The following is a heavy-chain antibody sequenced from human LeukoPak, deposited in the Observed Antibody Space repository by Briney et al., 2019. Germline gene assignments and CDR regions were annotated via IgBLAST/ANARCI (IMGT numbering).Heavy chain of an antibody. CDR1: GGSISSGGYY. CDR3: ARLTVLGHHFDL. CDR2: IYYSGST. D-gene: IGHD2-8*01. Sequence: PSETLSLTCTVSGGSISSGGYYWSWIRQHPGKGLEWIGYIYYSGSTYYNPSLKSRVTIPVDTSKNQFSLKLSSVTAADTAVYYCARLTVLGHHFDLWGRGTLVTVSS. J-gene: IGHJ2*01. V-gene: IGHV4-31*03.